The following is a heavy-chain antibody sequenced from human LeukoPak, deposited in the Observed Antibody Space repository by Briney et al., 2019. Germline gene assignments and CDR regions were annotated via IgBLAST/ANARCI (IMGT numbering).Heavy chain of an antibody. CDR3: AKEGDSCGYYYDYWCFDL. D-gene: IGHD3-22*01. Sequence: PGGSLRLSCAVSGFTFSSYAMSWVRQAPGKGLEWVLGISGSGGSTYYADSVRGRFTISRDNSKNTLLLQMNSLRVEDTAVYHCAKEGDSCGYYYDYWCFDLWGRGTLVTVSS. CDR2: ISGSGGST. CDR1: GFTFSSYA. V-gene: IGHV3-23*01. J-gene: IGHJ2*01.